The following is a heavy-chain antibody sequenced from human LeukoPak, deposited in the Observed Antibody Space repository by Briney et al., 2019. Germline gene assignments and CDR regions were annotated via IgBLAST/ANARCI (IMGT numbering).Heavy chain of an antibody. CDR2: IKQDGREK. CDR3: ASYGMSGSGWYYFDS. CDR1: GFTFSSYW. D-gene: IGHD6-19*01. J-gene: IGHJ4*02. Sequence: GGSLRLSCAASGFTFSSYWMSWVRQAPGKGREGVANIKQDGREKYYVDAVKGRFTISRDNAKNSLYLQMNNLRDEDTAVYYCASYGMSGSGWYYFDSWGQGILVTVSS. V-gene: IGHV3-7*01.